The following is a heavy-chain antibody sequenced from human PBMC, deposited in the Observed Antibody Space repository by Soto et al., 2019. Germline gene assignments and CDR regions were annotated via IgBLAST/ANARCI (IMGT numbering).Heavy chain of an antibody. CDR1: GFTFSSYW. D-gene: IGHD2-15*01. CDR2: INSDGSST. V-gene: IGHV3-74*01. J-gene: IGHJ6*02. CDR3: ARVRCSGGSCYSPYGMDV. Sequence: GGSLRLSCAASGFTFSSYWMHWVRQAPGKGLVWVSRINSDGSSTSYADSVKGRFTISRDNAKNTLYLQMNSLRAEDTAVYYCARVRCSGGSCYSPYGMDVWGQGTTVTVSS.